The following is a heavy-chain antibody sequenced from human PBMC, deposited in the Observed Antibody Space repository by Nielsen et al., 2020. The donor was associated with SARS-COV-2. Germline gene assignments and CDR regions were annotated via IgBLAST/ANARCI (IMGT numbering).Heavy chain of an antibody. V-gene: IGHV2-5*02. CDR2: IYWDDDK. Sequence: SGPTLVKPTQTLTLTCTFSGFSLSTSGVGVGWIRQPPGKALEWLALIYWDDDKRYSPSLKSRLTITKDTSKNQVVLTMTNMDPVDTATYYCAHRLSPGIAAAEGNWFDPWGQGTLVTVSS. CDR3: AHRLSPGIAAAEGNWFDP. CDR1: GFSLSTSGVG. D-gene: IGHD6-13*01. J-gene: IGHJ5*02.